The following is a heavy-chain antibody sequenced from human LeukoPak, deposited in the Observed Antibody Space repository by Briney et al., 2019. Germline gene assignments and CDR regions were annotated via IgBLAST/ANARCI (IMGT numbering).Heavy chain of an antibody. D-gene: IGHD3-16*01. J-gene: IGHJ4*02. CDR3: ASLWGWAHPV. V-gene: IGHV4-59*01. CDR1: GGSISSYY. CDR2: IYYSGST. Sequence: PSETLSLTCTVSGGSISSYYWSWIRQPPGKGLEWIGYIYYSGSTNYNPSLKSRVTISVDTSKNQFSLKLTSVTAADTAVYFCASLWGWAHPVWGQGTLVTVSS.